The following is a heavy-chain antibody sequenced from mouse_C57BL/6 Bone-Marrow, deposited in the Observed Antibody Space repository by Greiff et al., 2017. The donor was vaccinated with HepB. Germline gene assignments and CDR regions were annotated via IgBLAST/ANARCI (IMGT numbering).Heavy chain of an antibody. CDR3: TTEGYYYGGYFDV. V-gene: IGHV14-4*01. Sequence: VQLQQSGAELVRPGASVKLSCTASGFNIKDDYMHWVKQRPEQGLEWIGWIDPENGDTEYASKFQGKATITADTSSNTAYLQLSSLTSEDTAVYYCTTEGYYYGGYFDVWGTGTRVTVSS. CDR2: IDPENGDT. D-gene: IGHD1-1*01. CDR1: GFNIKDDY. J-gene: IGHJ1*03.